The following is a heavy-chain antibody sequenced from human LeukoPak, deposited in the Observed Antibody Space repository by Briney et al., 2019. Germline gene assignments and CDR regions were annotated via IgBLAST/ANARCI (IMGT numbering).Heavy chain of an antibody. CDR3: ARESSHYCSGGSCYALDY. Sequence: GGSLRLSCAASRFTFSSYAMSWVRQAPGKGLEWVSAISGSGGRTYYADSVKGRFTISRDNSKNTLSLQMNSLRDEDTATYYCARESSHYCSGGSCYALDYWGQGTLVTVSS. J-gene: IGHJ4*02. V-gene: IGHV3-23*01. D-gene: IGHD2-15*01. CDR1: RFTFSSYA. CDR2: ISGSGGRT.